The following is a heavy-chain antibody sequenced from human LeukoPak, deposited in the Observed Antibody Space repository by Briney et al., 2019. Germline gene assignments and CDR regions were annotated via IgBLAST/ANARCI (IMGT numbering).Heavy chain of an antibody. CDR1: GGSINPYY. J-gene: IGHJ6*03. CDR3: ARGGSHYYFYMDV. Sequence: PSETLSLTCTVSGGSINPYYWIWIRQSPGTGLEWIGYIYYSGITDYNPSLKSRVTFSIDTSKKQFPLNLTSVTAADTAIYFCARGGSHYYFYMDVWGKGTRVTVSS. D-gene: IGHD1-26*01. CDR2: IYYSGIT. V-gene: IGHV4-59*01.